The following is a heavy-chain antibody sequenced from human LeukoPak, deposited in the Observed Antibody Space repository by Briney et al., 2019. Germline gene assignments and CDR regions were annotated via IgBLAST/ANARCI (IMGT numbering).Heavy chain of an antibody. V-gene: IGHV3-33*06. Sequence: GRSLRLSCAASGFSFNTYAMEWVRQAPGKGLERVAVIWYDGSEKHYADSVKGRFTISRDNSKNTLYLQMNSLRDGDTAVYYCAKGLDNWNPLPPDYWGQGTLVTVSS. CDR3: AKGLDNWNPLPPDY. CDR1: GFSFNTYA. CDR2: IWYDGSEK. J-gene: IGHJ4*02. D-gene: IGHD1-1*01.